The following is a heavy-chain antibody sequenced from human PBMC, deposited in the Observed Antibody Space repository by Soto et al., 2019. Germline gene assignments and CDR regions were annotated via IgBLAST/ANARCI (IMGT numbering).Heavy chain of an antibody. D-gene: IGHD2-15*01. V-gene: IGHV1-18*01. Sequence: ASVTVSCTASGYTFTSYGISWVRQAPGQGLEWMGWISAYNGNTNYAQKLQGRVTMTTDTSTSTAYMELRSLRSDDTAVYYCARAIFLGYCSGGSCYHAFDIWGQGTMVTVSS. J-gene: IGHJ3*02. CDR1: GYTFTSYG. CDR3: ARAIFLGYCSGGSCYHAFDI. CDR2: ISAYNGNT.